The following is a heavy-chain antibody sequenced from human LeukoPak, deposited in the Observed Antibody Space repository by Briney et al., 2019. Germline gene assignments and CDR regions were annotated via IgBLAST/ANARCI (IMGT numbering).Heavy chain of an antibody. CDR1: GYTYTSYG. Sequence: GASVKVSCKASGYTYTSYGISWVRQAPGQGLEWMGWISAYNGNTNYAQKLQGRVTMTTDTSTSTAYMELRSLRSDDTAVYYCATTVTTERDFDYWGQGTLVTVSS. CDR2: ISAYNGNT. D-gene: IGHD4-17*01. J-gene: IGHJ4*02. CDR3: ATTVTTERDFDY. V-gene: IGHV1-18*01.